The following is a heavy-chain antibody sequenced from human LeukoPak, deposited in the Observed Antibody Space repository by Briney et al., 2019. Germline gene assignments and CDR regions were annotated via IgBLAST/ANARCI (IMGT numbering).Heavy chain of an antibody. J-gene: IGHJ5*02. CDR3: AGDAGNSGYGCDL. CDR1: GFTFSSYA. V-gene: IGHV3-23*01. Sequence: GGSLRLSCAASGFTFSSYAMSWVRQAPGKGLEWVSAISGSGGSTFYADSVKGRFTISKDNARNSLYLQMNDLRGEDTAIYYCAGDAGNSGYGCDLWGQGTLVTVSS. D-gene: IGHD5-12*01. CDR2: ISGSGGST.